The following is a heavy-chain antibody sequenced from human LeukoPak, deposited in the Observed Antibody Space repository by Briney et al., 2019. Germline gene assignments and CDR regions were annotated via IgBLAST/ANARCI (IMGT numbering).Heavy chain of an antibody. J-gene: IGHJ3*02. CDR2: IYYSGST. V-gene: IGHV4-59*01. CDR1: GGSISSYY. Sequence: SETLSLTCTVSGGSISSYYWSWIRQPPGKGLEWIGYIYYSGSTNYNPSLKSRVTISVDTSKNQFSLKLSSVTAADTAVYYCARLKESIDAFDIWGQGTMVTVSS. CDR3: ARLKESIDAFDI. D-gene: IGHD2/OR15-2a*01.